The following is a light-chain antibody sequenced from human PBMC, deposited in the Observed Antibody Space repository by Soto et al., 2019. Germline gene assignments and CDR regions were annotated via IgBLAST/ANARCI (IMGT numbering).Light chain of an antibody. V-gene: IGLV2-8*01. CDR3: SSYAGSNNIV. CDR2: DVS. J-gene: IGLJ1*01. Sequence: QSALTQPASMSGSPGQSVTVSCAGTSSDIGGYNYVSWYQHHPGTAPKLIIYDVSSRPSGVSHRFSGSRSGNTASLTVSGLQAEDEADYYCSSYAGSNNIVFGTGTKVTVL. CDR1: SSDIGGYNY.